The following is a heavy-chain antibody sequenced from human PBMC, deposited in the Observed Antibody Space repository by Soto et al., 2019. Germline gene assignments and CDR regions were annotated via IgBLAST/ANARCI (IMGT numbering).Heavy chain of an antibody. D-gene: IGHD6-25*01. Sequence: SSETLSLTCTVAGSAISSGGYYWSWIRQHPGKGLEWIGYIYHSGSTDYNPSLKSRVTISVDTSKNQFSLKLSSVTAADTAVYYCARGYSSDYYYSGMDVWGQGTTVTVSS. CDR1: GSAISSGGYY. CDR3: ARGYSSDYYYSGMDV. J-gene: IGHJ6*02. V-gene: IGHV4-31*03. CDR2: IYHSGST.